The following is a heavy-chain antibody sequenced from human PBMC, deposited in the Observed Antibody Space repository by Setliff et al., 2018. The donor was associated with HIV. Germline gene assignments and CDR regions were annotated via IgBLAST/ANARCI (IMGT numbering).Heavy chain of an antibody. Sequence: PGGSLRLSCAASGFTFSSYAMHWVRQAPGKGLEYVSSISSNGGNTYYASSLKGRFTISRDNSKNTLYLQMNSLRVEDTAVYYCARTSTTTGTTLNWFDPWGQGTLVTVSS. D-gene: IGHD1-1*01. J-gene: IGHJ5*02. V-gene: IGHV3-64*01. CDR2: ISSNGGNT. CDR3: ARTSTTTGTTLNWFDP. CDR1: GFTFSSYA.